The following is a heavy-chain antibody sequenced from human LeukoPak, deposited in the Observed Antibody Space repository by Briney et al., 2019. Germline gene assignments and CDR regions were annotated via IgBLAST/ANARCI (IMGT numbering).Heavy chain of an antibody. Sequence: RESLKISCKGSGYSFTSYWIGWVRQMPGKGREWMGIIYPGDSDNRYSPSFQGQVTISADKSISTAYLQWSSLKASDTAMYYCARQYATADAFDIWGQGTMVTVSS. V-gene: IGHV5-51*01. CDR1: GYSFTSYW. CDR3: ARQYATADAFDI. CDR2: IYPGDSDN. J-gene: IGHJ3*02.